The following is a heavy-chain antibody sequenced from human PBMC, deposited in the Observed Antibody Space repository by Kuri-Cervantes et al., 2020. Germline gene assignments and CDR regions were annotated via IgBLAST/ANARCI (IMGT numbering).Heavy chain of an antibody. CDR3: TSGMVGY. V-gene: IGHV3-9*01. D-gene: IGHD1-26*01. J-gene: IGHJ4*02. Sequence: SLKISCAASGFTFDDYAMHWVRQAPGKGLEWVSGISWNSGSIGYADSVKGRFTISRDNAKNSLYLQMNSLRAEDTAVYYCTSGMVGYWGQGTLVTVSS. CDR1: GFTFDDYA. CDR2: ISWNSGSI.